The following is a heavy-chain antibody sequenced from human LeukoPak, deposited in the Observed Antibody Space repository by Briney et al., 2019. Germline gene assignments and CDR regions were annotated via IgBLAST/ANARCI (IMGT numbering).Heavy chain of an antibody. CDR1: GYAFTSYY. V-gene: IGHV1-46*01. CDR3: ARESCSGGSCYSLDY. Sequence: ASVKVSCKASGYAFTSYYMHWVRQAPGQGLEWMGIINPSGGSTSYAQKFQGRVTMTRDTSTSTVYMEPSSLRSEDTAVYYCARESCSGGSCYSLDYWGQGTLVTVSS. CDR2: INPSGGST. J-gene: IGHJ4*02. D-gene: IGHD2-15*01.